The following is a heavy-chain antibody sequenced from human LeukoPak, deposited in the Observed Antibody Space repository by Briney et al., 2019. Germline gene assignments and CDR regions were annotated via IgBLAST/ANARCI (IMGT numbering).Heavy chain of an antibody. CDR2: IYHSGST. Sequence: SETLSLTCAVSGYSISSGYYWGWIRQPPGKGLEWIGSIYHSGSTYHNPSLKSRVTISVDTSKNQFSLKLSSVTAADTAVYYCASRIAVAGADAFDIWGQGTMVTVSS. CDR1: GYSISSGYY. CDR3: ASRIAVAGADAFDI. D-gene: IGHD6-19*01. V-gene: IGHV4-38-2*01. J-gene: IGHJ3*02.